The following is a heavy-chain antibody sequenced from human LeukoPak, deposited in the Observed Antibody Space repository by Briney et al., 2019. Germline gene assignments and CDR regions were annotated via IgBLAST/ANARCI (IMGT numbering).Heavy chain of an antibody. CDR2: IYYSGSS. CDR1: GGSISSGDYY. J-gene: IGHJ4*02. D-gene: IGHD1-26*01. Sequence: SETLSLTCTVSGGSISSGDYYWSWIRPPPGKGLEWIGYIYYSGSSYNNPSLKSRVTISVDTSKNQLSLKLSSVTAADTAVYYCAIGGSGGQYFDYWRQGTLVTVSS. V-gene: IGHV4-30-4*01. CDR3: AIGGSGGQYFDY.